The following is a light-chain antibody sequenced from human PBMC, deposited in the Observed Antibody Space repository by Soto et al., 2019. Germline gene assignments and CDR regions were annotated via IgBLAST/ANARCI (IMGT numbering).Light chain of an antibody. CDR3: SSYTSISTFVV. Sequence: QSALTQPDSVSGSPGQSITISCTGTSSDIGGYNYVSWYQHHPGTAPKLMIYEVSNRPSGVSNRFSGSKSGNTTSLTISVLEAEDEADYHYSSYTSISTFVVFGGGTKLTVL. CDR1: SSDIGGYNY. CDR2: EVS. J-gene: IGLJ2*01. V-gene: IGLV2-14*01.